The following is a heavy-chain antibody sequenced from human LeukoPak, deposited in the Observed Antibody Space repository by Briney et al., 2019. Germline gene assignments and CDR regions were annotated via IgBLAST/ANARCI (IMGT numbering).Heavy chain of an antibody. CDR1: GFSFSRYS. D-gene: IGHD3-10*01. CDR2: ISSSGSTI. Sequence: GGSLGLSCVASGFSFSRYSMNWVRQAPGKGLEWISYISSSGSTIYYADSVKGRFTISRDNAKNSLYLQMNSLRAEDTAVYYCARLPMVRGVIYYYYYYMDVWGKGTTVTVSS. V-gene: IGHV3-48*04. J-gene: IGHJ6*03. CDR3: ARLPMVRGVIYYYYYYMDV.